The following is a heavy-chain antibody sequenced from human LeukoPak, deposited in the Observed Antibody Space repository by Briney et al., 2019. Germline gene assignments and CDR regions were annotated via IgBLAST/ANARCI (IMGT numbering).Heavy chain of an antibody. J-gene: IGHJ4*02. D-gene: IGHD6-6*01. CDR1: GFTFGDYA. V-gene: IGHV3-49*04. CDR3: TRDPEYSSAPRPFDY. CDR2: IRGKAYGGAT. Sequence: GGSLRLSCTASGFTFGDYAMSWVRQTPGKGLEWVGLIRGKAYGGATQYAASVKGRFTISRDDSKSIAYLQMNSLKTEDTAVYYCTRDPEYSSAPRPFDYWGQGTLVTVSS.